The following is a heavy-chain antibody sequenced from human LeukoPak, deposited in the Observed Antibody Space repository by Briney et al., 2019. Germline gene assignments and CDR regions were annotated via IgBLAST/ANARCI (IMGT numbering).Heavy chain of an antibody. J-gene: IGHJ6*02. V-gene: IGHV4-4*07. D-gene: IGHD4-17*01. CDR2: IYTSGSN. CDR3: ARGNDDYGDYDILYYGMDV. Sequence: SETLSLSCTASGGSISSYYWSWIRQPPGKGLEWVGRIYTSGSNNYNPSLKSGVTMSVDTSKNQCSLKLSSVTAADTAVYYCARGNDDYGDYDILYYGMDVWGQGTTVTVSS. CDR1: GGSISSYY.